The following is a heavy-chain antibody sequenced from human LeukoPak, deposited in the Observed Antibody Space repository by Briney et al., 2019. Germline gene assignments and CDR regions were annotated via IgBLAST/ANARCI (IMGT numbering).Heavy chain of an antibody. V-gene: IGHV5-51*01. CDR1: GYSFNSYW. Sequence: PGESLKISCKGSGYSFNSYWIGWVRQMPGKGLEWVGIIYPGDSDTRYSPSFQGQVTISADKSISTAYLQWSSLKASDTAMYYCARLPGIVATIERYFDYWGQGTLVTVSS. J-gene: IGHJ4*02. D-gene: IGHD5-12*01. CDR3: ARLPGIVATIERYFDY. CDR2: IYPGDSDT.